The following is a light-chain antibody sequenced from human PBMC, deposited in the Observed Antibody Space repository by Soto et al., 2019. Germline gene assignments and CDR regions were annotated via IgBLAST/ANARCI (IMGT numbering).Light chain of an antibody. CDR1: QGISSY. V-gene: IGKV1-8*01. Sequence: AIRMTQSPSSFSASTGDRVTITCQASQGISSYLAWFQQKPGKAPKLLIYAASTLQSGVPSRFSGSGSGTAFTLTISCLQSEDFATYYCQQYFTYPYTFGQGTKLEIK. CDR2: AAS. J-gene: IGKJ2*01. CDR3: QQYFTYPYT.